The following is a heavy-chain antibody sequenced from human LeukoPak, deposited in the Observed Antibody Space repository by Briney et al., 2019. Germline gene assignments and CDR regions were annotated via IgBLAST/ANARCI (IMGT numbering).Heavy chain of an antibody. D-gene: IGHD2-15*01. CDR1: GGTFSSYA. J-gene: IGHJ6*03. CDR3: AREALGYCSGGSCHSDYYYYYYMDV. CDR2: IIPIFGTA. Sequence: SVKVSCKASGGTFSSYAISWVRQAPGQGLEWMGGIIPIFGTANYAQKFQGRVTMTTDTSTSTAYMELRSLRSDDTAVYYCAREALGYCSGGSCHSDYYYYYYMDVWGKGTTVTVSS. V-gene: IGHV1-69*05.